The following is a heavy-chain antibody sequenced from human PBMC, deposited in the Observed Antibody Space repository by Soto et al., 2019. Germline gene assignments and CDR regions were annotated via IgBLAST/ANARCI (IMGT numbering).Heavy chain of an antibody. CDR3: AHRLPYCGGDCYSAPTPVWFDY. Sequence: QITLKESGPTLVKPTQTLTLTCTFSGFSLSTSGVGVGWIRQPPGKALEWLALIYWDDDKRYSPSLKSRLTITKDTSKTQVLLTMTNINPADTATYSCAHRLPYCGGDCYSAPTPVWFDYWGQGTLVTVSS. V-gene: IGHV2-5*02. J-gene: IGHJ4*02. CDR2: IYWDDDK. D-gene: IGHD2-21*02. CDR1: GFSLSTSGVG.